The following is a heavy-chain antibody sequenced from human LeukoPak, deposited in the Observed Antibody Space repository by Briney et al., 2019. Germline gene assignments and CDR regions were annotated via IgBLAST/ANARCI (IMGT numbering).Heavy chain of an antibody. CDR2: FGPENAEI. J-gene: IGHJ4*02. Sequence: GASVKVSCKLSGNTLRELPIQWVRQAGGKGLEWMAGFGPENAEIVYAQKFQGRVTMTEDTSTNTAYMELTSLTSDDTALYYCATRGSDFWSGFDYWGQGTQVTVSS. V-gene: IGHV1-24*01. D-gene: IGHD3-3*01. CDR3: ATRGSDFWSGFDY. CDR1: GNTLRELP.